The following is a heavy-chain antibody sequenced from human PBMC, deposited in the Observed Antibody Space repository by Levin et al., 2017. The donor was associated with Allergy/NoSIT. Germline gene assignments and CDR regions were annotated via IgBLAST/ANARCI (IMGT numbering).Heavy chain of an antibody. J-gene: IGHJ5*02. CDR3: ARYSELERLGCWGFDP. D-gene: IGHD1-1*01. V-gene: IGHV4-59*01. Sequence: SETLSLTCTVSGGSISSYYWSWIRQPPGKGLEWIGYIYYSGSTNYNPSLKSRVTISVDTSKNQFSLKLSSVTAADTAVYYCARYSELERLGCWGFDPWGQGTLVTVSS. CDR1: GGSISSYY. CDR2: IYYSGST.